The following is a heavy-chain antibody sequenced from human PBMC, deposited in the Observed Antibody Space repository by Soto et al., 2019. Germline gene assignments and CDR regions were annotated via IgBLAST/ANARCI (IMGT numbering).Heavy chain of an antibody. Sequence: QVQLQESGPGLVKPSQTLSLTCTVSGGSISSGDYYWSWIRQPPGKGLEWIGYIYYSGSTYYNPSLKSRVTISVDTSKNQFSLKLSSVTAADTAVYYCAXVXXXXXXXXXXXXXXFDLWGRGTLVTVSS. J-gene: IGHJ2*01. CDR1: GGSISSGDYY. CDR3: AXVXXXXXXXXXXXXXXFDL. CDR2: IYYSGST. V-gene: IGHV4-30-4*01.